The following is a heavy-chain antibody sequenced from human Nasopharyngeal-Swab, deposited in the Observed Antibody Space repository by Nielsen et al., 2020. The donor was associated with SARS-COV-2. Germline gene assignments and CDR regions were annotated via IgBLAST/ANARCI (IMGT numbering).Heavy chain of an antibody. V-gene: IGHV3-74*01. D-gene: IGHD6-13*01. CDR3: AREKVGAAAEGFDY. Sequence: GESLKISCAASGFTFRSYRLHWVRQPPGKGLVWVSRINSVETYTDYADSVKGRFTISRDNAKSTLFLQMRNLRADDTAVYYCAREKVGAAAEGFDYWGRGTLVTVSS. CDR2: INSVETYT. J-gene: IGHJ4*02. CDR1: GFTFRSYR.